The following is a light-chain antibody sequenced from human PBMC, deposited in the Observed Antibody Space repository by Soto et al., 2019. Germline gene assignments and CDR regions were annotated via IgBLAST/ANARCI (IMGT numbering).Light chain of an antibody. V-gene: IGLV2-8*01. CDR2: EVT. CDR3: SSYAGRNNFYV. Sequence: QSVPTQPPSASGSPGQSVTISCTGTSSDVGGYNYVSWYQQHPGKAPKLIIYEVTKRPSGVPDRFSGSKSGNTASLTVSGLQAEDEADYYCSSYAGRNNFYVFGTGTKVTVL. CDR1: SSDVGGYNY. J-gene: IGLJ1*01.